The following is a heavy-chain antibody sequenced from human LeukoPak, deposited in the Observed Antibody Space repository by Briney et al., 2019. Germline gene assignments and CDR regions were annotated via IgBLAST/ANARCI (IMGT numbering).Heavy chain of an antibody. D-gene: IGHD6-13*01. CDR2: ISGSGGST. Sequence: FXXXAMSXXRQAPGKXXEWVSAISGSGGSTYYADSVKGRFTISRDNSKNTLYLQMNSLRAEDTAVYYCAKKAAAYFDYWGQGTLVTVSS. V-gene: IGHV3-23*01. CDR3: AKKAAAYFDY. J-gene: IGHJ4*02. CDR1: FXXXA.